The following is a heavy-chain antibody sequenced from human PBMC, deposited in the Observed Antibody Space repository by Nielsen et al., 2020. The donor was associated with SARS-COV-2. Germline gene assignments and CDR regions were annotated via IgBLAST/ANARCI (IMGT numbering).Heavy chain of an antibody. CDR3: AKGVVATHWYYYAMDV. J-gene: IGHJ6*02. CDR1: GFTFSGYS. V-gene: IGHV3-30*18. CDR2: ISSNINK. D-gene: IGHD2-15*01. Sequence: GESLKISCAASGFTFSGYSMHWVRQAPGKGLEWVSFISSNINKNYIATLKGRFTISRDNSKRTLYLQMNGLRFDDTAVYYCAKGVVATHWYYYAMDVWGQGTTVTVSS.